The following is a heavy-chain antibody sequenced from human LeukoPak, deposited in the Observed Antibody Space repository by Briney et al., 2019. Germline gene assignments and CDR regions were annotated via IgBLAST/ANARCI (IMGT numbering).Heavy chain of an antibody. CDR1: GFTFSSYA. D-gene: IGHD2-8*01. CDR3: AREQVRMGWSFDY. CDR2: ISYDGSNK. J-gene: IGHJ4*02. Sequence: GGSLRLSCAASGFTFSSYAMHWVRQAPGKGLEWVTVISYDGSNKYYADSVKGRFTISRDNSKNTLYLQMNSLRAEDTAVYYCAREQVRMGWSFDYWGQGTLVTVSS. V-gene: IGHV3-30*04.